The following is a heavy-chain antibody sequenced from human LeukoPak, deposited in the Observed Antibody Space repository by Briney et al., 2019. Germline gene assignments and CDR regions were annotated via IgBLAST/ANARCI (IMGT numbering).Heavy chain of an antibody. Sequence: ASVKVSCKASGYTFTGYYMHWVRQAPGQGLEWMGWINPNSGGTNYAQKFQGRVTMTRDTSISTAYMELSSLRSEDMAVYYCARGGYYDSSGYYPFDYWGQGTLVTVSS. V-gene: IGHV1-2*02. D-gene: IGHD3-22*01. CDR2: INPNSGGT. J-gene: IGHJ4*02. CDR1: GYTFTGYY. CDR3: ARGGYYDSSGYYPFDY.